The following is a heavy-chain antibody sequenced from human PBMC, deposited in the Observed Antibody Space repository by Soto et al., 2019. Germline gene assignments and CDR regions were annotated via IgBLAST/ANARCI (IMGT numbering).Heavy chain of an antibody. J-gene: IGHJ6*02. V-gene: IGHV3-30-3*01. CDR3: ARERAAAGNHRLKKYYYGMDV. D-gene: IGHD6-13*01. CDR1: GFTFSSYA. Sequence: PGGSLRLSCAASGFTFSSYAMHWVRQAPGKGLEWVAVISYDGSNKYYADSVKGRFTISRDNSKNTLYLQMNSLRAEDTAVYYCARERAAAGNHRLKKYYYGMDVWGQGTTVTVSS. CDR2: ISYDGSNK.